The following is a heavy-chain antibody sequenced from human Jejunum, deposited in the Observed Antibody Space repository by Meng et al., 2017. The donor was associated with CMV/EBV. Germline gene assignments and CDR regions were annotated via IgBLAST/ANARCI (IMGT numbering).Heavy chain of an antibody. J-gene: IGHJ4*02. CDR2: SSPTEAR. CDR1: SSSSSHW. V-gene: IGHV4-4*02. Sequence: SSSSSHWWSWVRHSPGRVRESLAESSPTEARNYTPPLKARVAMSVDYSKSQFSLMMTSVTAADTAIYYCVRGRCTKTSCYTGALDHWGPGTLVTVSS. CDR3: VRGRCTKTSCYTGALDH. D-gene: IGHD2-2*02.